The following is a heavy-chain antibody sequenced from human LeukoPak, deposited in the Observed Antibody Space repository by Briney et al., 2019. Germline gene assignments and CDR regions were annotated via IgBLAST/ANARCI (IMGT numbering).Heavy chain of an antibody. CDR1: GLSVSSNY. D-gene: IGHD3-9*01. V-gene: IGHV3-66*01. Sequence: QTGGSLRLSCVASGLSVSSNYMSWVRQAPGKGLEWVSVIYRDGSSYYAESVKGRLTISRDNSKNTLYIQMNSLRAEDTAVYYCARSFYDILIGYYQYFDYWGQGTLVTVSS. CDR2: IYRDGSS. CDR3: ARSFYDILIGYYQYFDY. J-gene: IGHJ4*02.